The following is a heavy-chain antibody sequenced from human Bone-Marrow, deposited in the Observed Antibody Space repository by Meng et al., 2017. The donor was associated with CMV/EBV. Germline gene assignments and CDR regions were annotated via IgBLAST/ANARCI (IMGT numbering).Heavy chain of an antibody. D-gene: IGHD2-15*01. CDR3: AKGGGGNGIFDY. CDR2: ISWNSASI. Sequence: SLKISCAVSGFSLDNYGMHWVRQAPGKGLEWVSGISWNSASIGYVDSVKGRFTLSRDNAKNSLYLQMDGLRPEDTALYYCAKGGGGNGIFDYWGQGTLVTVSS. V-gene: IGHV3-9*01. CDR1: GFSLDNYG. J-gene: IGHJ4*01.